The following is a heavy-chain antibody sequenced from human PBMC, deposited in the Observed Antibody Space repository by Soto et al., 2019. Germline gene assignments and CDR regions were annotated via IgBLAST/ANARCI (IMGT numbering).Heavy chain of an antibody. CDR1: GGSISSAHW. J-gene: IGHJ1*01. CDR2: IYPDGNT. V-gene: IGHV4-4*02. Sequence: QVQLQESGPGLVRPSGTLSLTCAVSGGSISSAHWWSWVRQSPGKGLEWIGEIYPDGNTIYNPSRKSRVSISVDKSESQFSLRLSSVTAADTAVYYCARVGNGEQWLALVSWGQGALVTVSS. D-gene: IGHD6-19*01. CDR3: ARVGNGEQWLALVS.